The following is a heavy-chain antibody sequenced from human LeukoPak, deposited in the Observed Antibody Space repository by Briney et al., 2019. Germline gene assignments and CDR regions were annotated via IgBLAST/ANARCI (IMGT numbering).Heavy chain of an antibody. CDR1: GGSISSYY. V-gene: IGHV4-59*01. D-gene: IGHD6-19*01. J-gene: IGHJ3*02. CDR2: IYYSGST. CDR3: ARGHPYPEWLTKPPAFDI. Sequence: PSETLSLTCTVSGGSISSYYWSWIRQPPGKGLEWIGYIYYSGSTNYNPSLKSRVTISVDTSKNQFSLRLSSVTAADTAVYYCARGHPYPEWLTKPPAFDIWGQGTMVTVSS.